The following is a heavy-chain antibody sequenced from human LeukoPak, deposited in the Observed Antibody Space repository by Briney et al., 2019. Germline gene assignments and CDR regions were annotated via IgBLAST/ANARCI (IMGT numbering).Heavy chain of an antibody. Sequence: GGSLRLSCAASGFTFSSYAMSWVRQAPGKGLEWVSAISGSGGSTYYADSVKGRLTISRDNSKNTLYLQMNSLRAEDTAVYYCAKNYRPWEPHGYYYYMDVWGKGTTVTVSS. V-gene: IGHV3-23*01. D-gene: IGHD1-26*01. CDR3: AKNYRPWEPHGYYYYMDV. CDR1: GFTFSSYA. J-gene: IGHJ6*03. CDR2: ISGSGGST.